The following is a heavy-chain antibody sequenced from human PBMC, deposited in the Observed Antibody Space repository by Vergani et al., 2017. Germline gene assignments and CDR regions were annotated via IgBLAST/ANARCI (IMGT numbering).Heavy chain of an antibody. V-gene: IGHV3-30-3*01. CDR2: ISFDGTNE. D-gene: IGHD2-2*02. Sequence: QVQLVESGGGVVQPGTSLRLSCVVSGFALNRHAMYWVRQAPGKGLEWVVGISFDGTNEYYPDLVKGRFTISRDIAKNTLYLQVRSLRLEDTGVYHCVRDRGCCAGGRCYTEAWDYWGQGTTVTVSS. CDR1: GFALNRHA. CDR3: VRDRGCCAGGRCYTEAWDY. J-gene: IGHJ4*02.